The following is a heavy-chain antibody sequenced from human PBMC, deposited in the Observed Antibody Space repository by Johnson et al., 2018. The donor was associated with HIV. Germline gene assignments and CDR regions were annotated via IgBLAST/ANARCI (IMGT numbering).Heavy chain of an antibody. D-gene: IGHD6-6*01. CDR1: GFTFSSYW. Sequence: QVQLVESGGGLVQPGGSLRLSCAASGFTFSSYWMSWVRQAPGKGLEWVAVISFDGSNKYYADSVKGRFTISRDNSKNTLYLQMNSLRAEDTAVYSCARGRSSSSTAAFDIWGQGTMVTVSS. J-gene: IGHJ3*02. CDR3: ARGRSSSSTAAFDI. CDR2: ISFDGSNK. V-gene: IGHV3-30*03.